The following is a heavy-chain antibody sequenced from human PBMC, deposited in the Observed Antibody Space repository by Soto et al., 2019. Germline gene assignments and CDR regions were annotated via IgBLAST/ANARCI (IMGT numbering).Heavy chain of an antibody. V-gene: IGHV1-69*01. Sequence: QVQLVQSGAEVKKPGSSVKVSCKASGGTFSSETITWVRQAPGPGLEWMGGIIPISDTANYAQNFRGRVTITADESTSTVYRELSSLRSEDTAVYYCATLVPAPIKLFPRLGWFDPWGQGTLVTVSS. D-gene: IGHD2-2*02. J-gene: IGHJ5*02. CDR2: IIPISDTA. CDR1: GGTFSSET. CDR3: ATLVPAPIKLFPRLGWFDP.